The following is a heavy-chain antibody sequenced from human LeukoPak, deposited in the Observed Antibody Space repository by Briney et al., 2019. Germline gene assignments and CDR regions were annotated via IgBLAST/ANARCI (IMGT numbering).Heavy chain of an antibody. D-gene: IGHD5-18*01. CDR1: GYNFTSYW. Sequence: GESLKISCKGSGYNFTSYWIGWVRQMPGKGLEWMGVVYPGDSDTRYSPSFQGQVTFSADKPISTAYLQWSSLKASDTAMYYCARLDTAMEGVDYWGQGTLVTVSS. V-gene: IGHV5-51*01. CDR3: ARLDTAMEGVDY. J-gene: IGHJ4*02. CDR2: VYPGDSDT.